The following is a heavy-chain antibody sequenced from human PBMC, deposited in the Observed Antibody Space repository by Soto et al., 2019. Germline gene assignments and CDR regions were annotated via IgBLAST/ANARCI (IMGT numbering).Heavy chain of an antibody. CDR2: VSGSGGST. CDR1: GFTFSNYA. J-gene: IGHJ6*02. V-gene: IGHV3-23*01. CDR3: ATYSGNYERYGVYFGMDV. D-gene: IGHD1-26*01. Sequence: GGSLRLSCAASGFTFSNYAISWVRQAPGRGLEWVSSVSGSGGSTYYADSVKGRFTISRDNSKNTLYLQMNSLRAEDTAVYYCATYSGNYERYGVYFGMDVWGQGTTVTVSS.